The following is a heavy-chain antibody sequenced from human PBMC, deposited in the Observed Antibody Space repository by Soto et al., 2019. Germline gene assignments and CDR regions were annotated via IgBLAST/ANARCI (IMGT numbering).Heavy chain of an antibody. V-gene: IGHV1-46*01. CDR2: VTPSGGST. Sequence: QVQLVQSGAEVKKPGASVKVSCKASGYIFTAYSMHWVRQAPGQGLVWMGVVTPSGGSTNYAQKFRGRITMTRDTSTSTVYMDLSSLTSEDTAVYYCAREENCSDGVCYSEYFQRWGQGTLVTVSS. D-gene: IGHD2-15*01. J-gene: IGHJ1*01. CDR3: AREENCSDGVCYSEYFQR. CDR1: GYIFTAYS.